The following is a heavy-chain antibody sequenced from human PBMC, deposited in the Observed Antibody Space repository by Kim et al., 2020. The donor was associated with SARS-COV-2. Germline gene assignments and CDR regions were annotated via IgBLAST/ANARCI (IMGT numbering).Heavy chain of an antibody. V-gene: IGHV4-30-2*01. Sequence: SETLSLTCAVSGGSISSGGYSWSWIRQPPGKGLEWIGYIYYSGSTYYNPSLKSRVTISVDRSKNQFSLKLSSVTAAATAVYYCARGYGSGSPYGMDVWGQGTTVTVSS. CDR1: GGSISSGGYS. J-gene: IGHJ6*02. CDR2: IYYSGST. CDR3: ARGYGSGSPYGMDV. D-gene: IGHD3-10*01.